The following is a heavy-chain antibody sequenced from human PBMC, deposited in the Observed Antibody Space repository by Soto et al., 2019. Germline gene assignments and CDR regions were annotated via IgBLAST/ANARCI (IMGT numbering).Heavy chain of an antibody. D-gene: IGHD3-22*01. Sequence: GASVKVSCKASGYTFTSYGISWVRQAPGQGLEWMGWISAYNGNTNYAQKLQGRVTMTTDTSTSTAYMELRSLRSDDTAVYYCARDWDYYDSSGYYLSGYWGQGTLVTVSS. V-gene: IGHV1-18*01. CDR3: ARDWDYYDSSGYYLSGY. CDR1: GYTFTSYG. J-gene: IGHJ4*02. CDR2: ISAYNGNT.